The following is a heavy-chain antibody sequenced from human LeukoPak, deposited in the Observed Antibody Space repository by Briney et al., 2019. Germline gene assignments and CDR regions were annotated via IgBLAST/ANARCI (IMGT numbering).Heavy chain of an antibody. CDR1: GGSISSYY. Sequence: SETLSLTCTVSGGSISSYYWSWIRQPPGKGLEWIGYIYYSGSTNYNPSLKSRVTISVDTSKNQFSLKLSSVTAADTAVYYCARVRRITMVRGVIITVFDPWGQGTLVTVSS. J-gene: IGHJ5*02. CDR3: ARVRRITMVRGVIITVFDP. D-gene: IGHD3-10*01. V-gene: IGHV4-59*12. CDR2: IYYSGST.